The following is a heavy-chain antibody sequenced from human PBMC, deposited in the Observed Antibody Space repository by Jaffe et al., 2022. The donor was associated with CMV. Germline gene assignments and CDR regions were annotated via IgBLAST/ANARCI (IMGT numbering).Heavy chain of an antibody. CDR2: ISMSGLSGNT. CDR1: GGSMNSYY. D-gene: IGHD2-21*01. V-gene: IGHV4-4*07. CDR3: ARDGPDILPYYYYYGMDV. J-gene: IGHJ6*02. Sequence: HVQLQESGPGLLKPSETLSLTCSVSGGSMNSYYWSWIRQPAGKGLEWIGRISMSGLSGNTNYNPSLKRRVTMSVDRSKNQFSLNLSSVTAADTAIYYCARDGPDILPYYYYYGMDVWGQGTTVTVSS.